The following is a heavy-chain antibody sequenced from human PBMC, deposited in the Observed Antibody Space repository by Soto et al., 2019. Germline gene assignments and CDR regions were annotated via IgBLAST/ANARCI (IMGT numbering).Heavy chain of an antibody. V-gene: IGHV4-39*01. CDR3: APHVDTAIGGPGE. J-gene: IGHJ4*02. CDR2: IYYTGIT. Sequence: QLQLQESGPGLVKPSETLSLTCTVSGGSISSSSNYWGWIRQPPGKRLEWIGSIYYTGITNYNPSLKSRVPISVDTSKNQFSLKLSSVTVADTAVYYCAPHVDTAIGGPGEWGQGTLVTVSS. CDR1: GGSISSSSNY. D-gene: IGHD5-18*01.